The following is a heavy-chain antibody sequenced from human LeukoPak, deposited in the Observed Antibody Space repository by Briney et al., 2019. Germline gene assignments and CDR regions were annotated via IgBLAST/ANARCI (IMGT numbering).Heavy chain of an antibody. CDR1: EFSFETYW. J-gene: IGHJ6*03. CDR2: INEDGSEK. Sequence: GALRLSRVALEFSFETYWMSWVRQAPGKGPEWVANINEDGSEKHYVGSVRGRFTISRDNADNSLHLQMNSLRPEDMAVYYCARGETMDVWGKGTTVTVSS. CDR3: ARGETMDV. V-gene: IGHV3-7*01. D-gene: IGHD5-24*01.